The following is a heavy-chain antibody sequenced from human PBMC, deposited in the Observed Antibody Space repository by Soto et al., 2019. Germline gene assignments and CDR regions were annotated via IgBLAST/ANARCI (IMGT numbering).Heavy chain of an antibody. CDR1: GGSFSTNY. CDR2: INHSGST. D-gene: IGHD5-12*01. Sequence: ASETLSLTCAVYGGSFSTNYWSWIRQPPGKGLEWIGEINHSGSTNYNPSLKSRVTISVDTSKNQFSLKMNSVTAADTAVYYCARDGDGYNYLDYWGQGTLVTVS. J-gene: IGHJ4*02. V-gene: IGHV4-34*01. CDR3: ARDGDGYNYLDY.